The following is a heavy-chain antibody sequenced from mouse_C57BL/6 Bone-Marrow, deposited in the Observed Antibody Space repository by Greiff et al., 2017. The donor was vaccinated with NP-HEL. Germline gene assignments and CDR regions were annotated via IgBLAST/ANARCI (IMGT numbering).Heavy chain of an antibody. Sequence: EVMLVESGGGLVKPGGSLKLSCAASGFTFSSYAMSWVRQTPEKRLEWVATISDGGSYTYYPDNVKGRFTISRDNAKNNLYLQMSQLKSEDTAMYYGARERVYYGNSAGFAYWGQGTLVTVSA. CDR1: GFTFSSYA. J-gene: IGHJ3*01. D-gene: IGHD2-1*01. CDR2: ISDGGSYT. V-gene: IGHV5-4*01. CDR3: ARERVYYGNSAGFAY.